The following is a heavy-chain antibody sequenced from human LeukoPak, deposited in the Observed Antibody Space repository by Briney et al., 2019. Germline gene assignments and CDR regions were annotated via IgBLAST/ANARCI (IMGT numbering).Heavy chain of an antibody. CDR1: VGTFISYA. CDR2: IMPIFGTA. CDR3: ARLGTPPSYWYFDL. D-gene: IGHD2-15*01. J-gene: IGHJ2*01. V-gene: IGHV1-69*06. Sequence: ASVKVSCKASVGTFISYAISWVRQAPGKGLEWVGGIMPIFGTANYAQKFQGRFTITADKSTSTAYMELSSLRSEDTAVYYCARLGTPPSYWYFDLWGRGTLVTVSS.